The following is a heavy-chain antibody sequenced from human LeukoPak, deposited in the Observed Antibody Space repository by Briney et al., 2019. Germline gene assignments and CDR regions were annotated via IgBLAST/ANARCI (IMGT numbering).Heavy chain of an antibody. Sequence: GGSLRLSCAASGFTFSSYSMNWVRQAPGKGLEWVSSISSSSSYIYYADSVKGRFTISRDNAKNSLYLQMNSLRAEDTAVYYCARDPSSGGCFDPWGQGTLVTVSS. CDR3: ARDPSSGGCFDP. CDR2: ISSSSSYI. D-gene: IGHD6-19*01. J-gene: IGHJ5*02. V-gene: IGHV3-21*01. CDR1: GFTFSSYS.